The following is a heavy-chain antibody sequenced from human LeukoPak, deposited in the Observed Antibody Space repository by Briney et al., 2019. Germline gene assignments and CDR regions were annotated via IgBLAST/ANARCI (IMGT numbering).Heavy chain of an antibody. V-gene: IGHV3-23*01. CDR2: ISGSGIST. CDR3: AKETRGGSFSSGWYYFDY. J-gene: IGHJ4*02. Sequence: PGGSLRLSCAASGFTFSSYAMSWVRQAPGKGLEWVSAISGSGISTYYADSVKGRFTISRDNSKNTLYLHMNSLRAEDTAVYYCAKETRGGSFSSGWYYFDYGGQGTLVTVSS. CDR1: GFTFSSYA. D-gene: IGHD6-19*01.